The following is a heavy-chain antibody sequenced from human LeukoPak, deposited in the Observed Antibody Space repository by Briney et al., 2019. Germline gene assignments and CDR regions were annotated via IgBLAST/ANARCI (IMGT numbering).Heavy chain of an antibody. CDR1: GFTFSSYA. CDR3: AREEDYNPYFDY. Sequence: GGSLRLSCAASGFTFSSYAMHWVRQAPGKGLEWVANIKQDGSEKYYVDSVKGRFTISRDNAKNSLYLQMNSLRAEDTAVYYCAREEDYNPYFDYWGQGTLVTVSS. D-gene: IGHD3-10*01. CDR2: IKQDGSEK. V-gene: IGHV3-7*01. J-gene: IGHJ4*02.